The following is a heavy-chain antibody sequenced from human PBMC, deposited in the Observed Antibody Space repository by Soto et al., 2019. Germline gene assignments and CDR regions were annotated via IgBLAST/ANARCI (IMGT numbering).Heavy chain of an antibody. D-gene: IGHD2-21*01. CDR2: ISSSSSDI. CDR1: GFTFSSYS. V-gene: IGHV3-21*01. CDR3: ARDVQAYCGGDCYYYGMDV. J-gene: IGHJ6*02. Sequence: EVQLVESGGGLVKPGGSLRLSCAASGFTFSSYSMNWVRQAPGKGLEWVSSISSSSSDIYYADSVKGRFTISRDNAKNSLYLQMKSLRDEDTAVYYCARDVQAYCGGDCYYYGMDVWGQGTTVTVSS.